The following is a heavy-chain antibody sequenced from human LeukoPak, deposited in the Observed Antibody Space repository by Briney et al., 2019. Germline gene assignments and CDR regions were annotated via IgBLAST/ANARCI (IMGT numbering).Heavy chain of an antibody. J-gene: IGHJ5*02. CDR3: ARGTRGSSSPRWFDP. Sequence: SETLSLTCTVSGGSISSYYWSWIRQPPGKGLEWIGYIYYSGSTNYNPSLKSRVTISVDTSKNQFSLKLSSVTAADTAVYYCARGTRGSSSPRWFDPWGQGTLATVSS. D-gene: IGHD6-13*01. CDR1: GGSISSYY. V-gene: IGHV4-59*01. CDR2: IYYSGST.